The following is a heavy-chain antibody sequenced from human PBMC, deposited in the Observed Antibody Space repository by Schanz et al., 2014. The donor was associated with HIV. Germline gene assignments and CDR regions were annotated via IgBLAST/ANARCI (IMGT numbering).Heavy chain of an antibody. CDR3: ARVFGRTYGWPDY. CDR2: ISYDPVNK. V-gene: IGHV3-33*05. CDR1: GFSFRTFG. J-gene: IGHJ4*02. Sequence: QVQLGESGGGVVQPGRSLRLSCVASGFSFRTFGMHWVRQAPGKGLEWVAVISYDPVNKFYADSVQGRFTISRDNSKNTLYLQMNSLRAEDTAVYYCARVFGRTYGWPDYWGQGTLVTVSS. D-gene: IGHD3-10*01.